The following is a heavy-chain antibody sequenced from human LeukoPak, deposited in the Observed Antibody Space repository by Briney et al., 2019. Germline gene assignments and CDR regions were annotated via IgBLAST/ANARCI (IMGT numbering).Heavy chain of an antibody. Sequence: GGSLRLSCAASGLTVTSNYMSWVRQAPGKGLEWVSLIYSGGSTYYADSVKGRFTISRDNSKNTVYLQMNSLRAEDTAVYYCARGGIVGAPGDNWFDPWGQGTLVTVSS. J-gene: IGHJ5*02. D-gene: IGHD1-26*01. CDR2: IYSGGST. CDR3: ARGGIVGAPGDNWFDP. V-gene: IGHV3-53*01. CDR1: GLTVTSNY.